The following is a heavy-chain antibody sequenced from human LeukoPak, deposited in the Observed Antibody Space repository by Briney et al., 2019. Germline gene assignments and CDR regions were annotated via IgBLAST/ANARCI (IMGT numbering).Heavy chain of an antibody. V-gene: IGHV4-34*01. J-gene: IGHJ4*02. CDR3: ARIPHYYDSSGYHGH. CDR1: GGSFSGYY. D-gene: IGHD3-22*01. CDR2: INHSGST. Sequence: SETLSLTCAVYGGSFSGYYWSWIRQPPGKGLEWIGEINHSGSTNYNPSLKSRVTISVDTSKNQFSLKLSSVTAADTAVYYCARIPHYYDSSGYHGHWGQGTLVTVSS.